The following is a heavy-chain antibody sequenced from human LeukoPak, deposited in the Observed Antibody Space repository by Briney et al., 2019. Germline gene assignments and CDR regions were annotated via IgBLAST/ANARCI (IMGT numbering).Heavy chain of an antibody. CDR1: GGSFSGYY. CDR2: INHSGST. V-gene: IGHV4-34*01. J-gene: IGHJ4*02. D-gene: IGHD4-23*01. CDR3: ARGHGGNAXXXDY. Sequence: PSETLSLTCAVYGGSFSGYYWSWIRQPPGKGLEWIGEINHSGSTNYNPSLKSRVTISVDTSKNQFSLKLSSVTAADTAVYYCARGHGGNAXXXDYWGQGTLVTVSS.